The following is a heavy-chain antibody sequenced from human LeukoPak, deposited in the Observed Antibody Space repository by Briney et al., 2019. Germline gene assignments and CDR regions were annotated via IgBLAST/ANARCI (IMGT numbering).Heavy chain of an antibody. D-gene: IGHD6-19*01. Sequence: GRSLRLSCAASGFTFSSYGMQWVRQAPGKGLEWVAVISYDGTNKYYADSGKGRFTIARDNFKNTLYLQMNSVRAKDAAVYECAKGIAVAGTGGGDYWGQGTLVTVSS. J-gene: IGHJ4*02. CDR3: AKGIAVAGTGGGDY. CDR2: ISYDGTNK. V-gene: IGHV3-30*18. CDR1: GFTFSSYG.